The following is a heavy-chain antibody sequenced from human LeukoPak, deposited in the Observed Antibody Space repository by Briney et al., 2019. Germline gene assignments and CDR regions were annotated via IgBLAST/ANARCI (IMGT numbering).Heavy chain of an antibody. CDR1: GGSFSGYY. CDR2: INHSGST. Sequence: SETLSLTCAVYGGSFSGYYWSWIRQPPGKGLEWIGEINHSGSTNYNPSLKSRVTISVDTSKNQFSLKLSSVTAADTAVYYCARSRTGTTPTPIDYWGQGTLVTVSS. V-gene: IGHV4-34*01. J-gene: IGHJ4*02. CDR3: ARSRTGTTPTPIDY. D-gene: IGHD1-1*01.